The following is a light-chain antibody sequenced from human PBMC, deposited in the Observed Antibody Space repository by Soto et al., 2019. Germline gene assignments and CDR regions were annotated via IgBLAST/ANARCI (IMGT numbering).Light chain of an antibody. V-gene: IGKV3-20*01. J-gene: IGKJ2*01. CDR1: QTMGSKF. CDR2: GAS. CDR3: HQYGSAPYT. Sequence: EIVLTQSPGTLSLSPGEIATLSCRASQTMGSKFLFWYQQKPGQAPRLLIYGASSRATGIPDRFSGSGSGTDFTLTISRLEPEDFAVYYCHQYGSAPYTFGQGTKLEIK.